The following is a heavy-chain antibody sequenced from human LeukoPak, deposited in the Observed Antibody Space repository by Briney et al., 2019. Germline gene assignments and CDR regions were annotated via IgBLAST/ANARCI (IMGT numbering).Heavy chain of an antibody. Sequence: PGGSLRLSCAASGFTFSSYGMHWVRQAPGKGLEWVAFIRYDGGNKYYADSAKGRFTISRDNSKNTLYLQMNSLRAEDTAVYYCAKDRGGQQLVGGYFDYWGQGTLVTVSS. J-gene: IGHJ4*02. CDR1: GFTFSSYG. D-gene: IGHD6-13*01. CDR2: IRYDGGNK. CDR3: AKDRGGQQLVGGYFDY. V-gene: IGHV3-30*02.